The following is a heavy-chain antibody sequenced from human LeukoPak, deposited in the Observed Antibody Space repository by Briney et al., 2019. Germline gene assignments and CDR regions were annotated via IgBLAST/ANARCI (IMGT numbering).Heavy chain of an antibody. CDR2: IWYDGSNK. V-gene: IGHV3-33*08. D-gene: IGHD2-21*02. CDR3: ARSYCGGDCYSGDDAFDI. Sequence: GGSLRLSCAASGFAFSGYSMNWVRQAPGKGLEWVAVIWYDGSNKYYADSVKGRFTISRDNSKNTLYLQMNSLRAEDTAVYYCARSYCGGDCYSGDDAFDIWGQGTMVTVSS. J-gene: IGHJ3*02. CDR1: GFAFSGYS.